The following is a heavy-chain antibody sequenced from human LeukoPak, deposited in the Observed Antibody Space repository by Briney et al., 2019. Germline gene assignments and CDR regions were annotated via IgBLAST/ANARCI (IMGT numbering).Heavy chain of an antibody. CDR1: GYTLTELS. CDR3: ATYSIAITGTTFGGYYYFDY. CDR2: FDPEDGET. J-gene: IGHJ4*02. V-gene: IGHV1-24*01. D-gene: IGHD1-7*01. Sequence: ASVKVSCKVSGYTLTELSMHWVRQAPGKGLEWMGGFDPEDGETIYAQKFQGRVTMTEDTSTDTAYKELSSLRSEDTAVYYCATYSIAITGTTFGGYYYFDYWGQGTLVTVSS.